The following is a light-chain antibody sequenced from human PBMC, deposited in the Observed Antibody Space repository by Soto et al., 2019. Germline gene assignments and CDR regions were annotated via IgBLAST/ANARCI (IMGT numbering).Light chain of an antibody. V-gene: IGKV3-20*01. J-gene: IGKJ2*01. CDR3: QLYGSSPPGYT. Sequence: EIVLTQSPGTLSLSPGERDTLSCRASQSVSSAYLAWYQQKPGQAPRLLIYGASNRATGIPDRFSGSGSGTDFTLTITRLESEDFAVYYCQLYGSSPPGYTFGQGTKVDIK. CDR2: GAS. CDR1: QSVSSAY.